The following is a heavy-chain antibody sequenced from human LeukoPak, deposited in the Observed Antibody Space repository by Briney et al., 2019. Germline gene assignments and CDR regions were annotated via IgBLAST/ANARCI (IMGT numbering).Heavy chain of an antibody. D-gene: IGHD6-13*01. Sequence: GGSLRLSCAASEFTVSSNSMSWVRQAPGKGLEWVSGVYSGGSTFYADSVKGRFTISRDNSKNTLYLQMNSLRAEDTAVYYCARYAAAAGPRYYYYYYMDVWGKGTTVTVSS. CDR1: EFTVSSNS. J-gene: IGHJ6*03. V-gene: IGHV3-53*01. CDR3: ARYAAAAGPRYYYYYYMDV. CDR2: VYSGGST.